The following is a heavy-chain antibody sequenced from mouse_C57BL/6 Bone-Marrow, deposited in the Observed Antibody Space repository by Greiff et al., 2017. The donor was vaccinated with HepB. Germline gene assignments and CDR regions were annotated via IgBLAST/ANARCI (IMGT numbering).Heavy chain of an antibody. CDR1: GFTFSSYA. CDR3: ARDRGSFAY. V-gene: IGHV5-4*01. J-gene: IGHJ3*01. Sequence: EVKLQESGGGLVKPGGSLKLSCAASGFTFSSYAMSWVRQTPEKRLEWVATISDGGSYTYYPDNVKGRFTISRDNAKNNLYLQMSHLKSEDTAMYYCARDRGSFAYWGQGTLVTVSA. CDR2: ISDGGSYT.